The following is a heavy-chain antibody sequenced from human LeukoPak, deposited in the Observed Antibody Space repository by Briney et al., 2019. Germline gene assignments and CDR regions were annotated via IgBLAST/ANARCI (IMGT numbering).Heavy chain of an antibody. CDR3: TKDSDYYGMDV. V-gene: IGHV3-9*01. Sequence: GGSLRLSCAASGFTFDDYAMHWVRQAPGKGLEWVSGISWNSGSIGYADSVKGRFTISRDNAKNSLYLQMNRLRAEDTALYYCTKDSDYYGMDVWGQGTTVTVSS. CDR1: GFTFDDYA. CDR2: ISWNSGSI. J-gene: IGHJ6*02.